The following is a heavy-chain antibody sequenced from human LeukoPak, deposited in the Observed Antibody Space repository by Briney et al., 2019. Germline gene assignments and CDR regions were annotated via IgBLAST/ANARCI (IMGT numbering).Heavy chain of an antibody. J-gene: IGHJ6*02. V-gene: IGHV1-18*01. CDR3: ARVGSLYGMDV. D-gene: IGHD1-26*01. CDR1: GYTFTSYG. CDR2: ISAYNGNT. Sequence: ASVKVSCKASGYTFTSYGISWVRQAPGQGLEWMGWISAYNGNTNYAQKLQGRVTMTTDTSTSTAYMELRSLRPDDTAVYYCARVGSLYGMDVWGQGTTVTVSS.